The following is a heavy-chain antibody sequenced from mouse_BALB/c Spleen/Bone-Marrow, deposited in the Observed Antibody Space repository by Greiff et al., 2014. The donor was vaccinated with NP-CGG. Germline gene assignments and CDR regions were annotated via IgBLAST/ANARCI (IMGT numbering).Heavy chain of an antibody. J-gene: IGHJ2*01. CDR1: GYTFTGYA. V-gene: IGHV1-67*01. CDR3: ASTAGTKYDYFDY. CDR2: ISSYSGNT. D-gene: IGHD1-2*01. Sequence: QVQLQQSGPELVRPGVSVKISSKGSGYTFTGYAMHWVKQSHAKTLEWIGVISSYSGNTNYNQKFKGRATMTVDKSSSTAYMELARLTSEDSAIYYCASTAGTKYDYFDYWGQGTTLTVSS.